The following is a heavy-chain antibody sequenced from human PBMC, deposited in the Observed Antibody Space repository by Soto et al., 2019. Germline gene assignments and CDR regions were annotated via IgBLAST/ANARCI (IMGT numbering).Heavy chain of an antibody. CDR1: GYTFTVHS. V-gene: IGHV1-3*01. CDR2: VTAGSGYT. J-gene: IGHJ4*03. CDR3: ARENFQQSGSYYDF. Sequence: ASVKVSCKTSGYTFTVHSIHWVRQAPGQRLEWLGWVTAGSGYTDYSQNFQGRVTITRDTSASTAYMELRSLRSEDTAVYYCARENFQQSGSYYDFWGQGTLVTGSS.